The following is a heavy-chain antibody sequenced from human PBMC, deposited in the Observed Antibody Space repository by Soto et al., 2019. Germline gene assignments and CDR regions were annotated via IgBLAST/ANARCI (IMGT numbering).Heavy chain of an antibody. V-gene: IGHV3-21*01. CDR2: ISSSSSYI. Sequence: GGSLRLSCAASGFTFSSYSMNWVRQAPGKGLEWVSSISSSSSYIYYADSVKGRFTISRDNAKNSLYLQMNSLRAEDTAVYYCARDPEKNNIVVVPAVVDIWGQGTMVTVSS. J-gene: IGHJ3*02. CDR1: GFTFSSYS. CDR3: ARDPEKNNIVVVPAVVDI. D-gene: IGHD2-2*01.